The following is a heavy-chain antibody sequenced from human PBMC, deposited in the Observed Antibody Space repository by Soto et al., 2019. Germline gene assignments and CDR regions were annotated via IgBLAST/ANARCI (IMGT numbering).Heavy chain of an antibody. CDR2: MNQDGSES. V-gene: IGHV3-7*01. Sequence: EVQLVESGGGLVQPGGSLRLSCAASGFSLSSYWMSWVRQAPGMGLEWVANMNQDGSESDYVGSVKGRFTFTRDNAKNSLYLQMNSLRAEDTAVYYCARLSTSAGRRDLACWGQGTLVTVSS. CDR1: GFSLSSYW. J-gene: IGHJ4*02. CDR3: ARLSTSAGRRDLAC.